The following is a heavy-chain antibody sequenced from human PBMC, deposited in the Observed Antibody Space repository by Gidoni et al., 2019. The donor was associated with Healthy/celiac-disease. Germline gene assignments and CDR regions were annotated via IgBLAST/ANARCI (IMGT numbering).Heavy chain of an antibody. D-gene: IGHD3-22*01. CDR2: IIPIFATA. J-gene: IGHJ2*01. CDR1: GGTFSSYA. V-gene: IGHV1-69*01. CDR3: ARGAYYYDSSGYYNADFDL. Sequence: QVQLVQSGAEVKKPGSSVKVSCQTSGGTFSSYAISWVRQAPGQGLEWVGGIIPIFATANYAQKFPGRVTITADESTSTAYMELSSLRSEDTAVYYCARGAYYYDSSGYYNADFDLWGRGTLVTVSS.